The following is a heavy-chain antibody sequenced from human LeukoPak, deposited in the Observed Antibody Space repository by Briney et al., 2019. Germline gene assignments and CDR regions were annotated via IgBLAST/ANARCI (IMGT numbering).Heavy chain of an antibody. D-gene: IGHD6-6*01. CDR3: ARGIQQLDRGLLRDVYYFDY. J-gene: IGHJ4*02. CDR2: ISSSSSYI. V-gene: IGHV3-21*01. Sequence: GGSLRLSCAASGFTFSSYEMNWVRQAPGKGLEWVSSISSSSSYIYYADSVKGRFTISRDNAKNSLYLQMNSLRAEDTAVYYCARGIQQLDRGLLRDVYYFDYWGQGTLVTVSS. CDR1: GFTFSSYE.